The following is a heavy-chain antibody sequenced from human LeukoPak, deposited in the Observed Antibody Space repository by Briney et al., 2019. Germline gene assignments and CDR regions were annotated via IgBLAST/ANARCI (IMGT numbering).Heavy chain of an antibody. CDR1: GFTFSSYW. J-gene: IGHJ5*02. CDR3: ARDSQLTSDWSLNWFDP. CDR2: IDRDGSST. Sequence: GGFLRLSCAASGFTFSSYWMHWVRQAPGKGLVWLSRIDRDGSSTNYADAVKGRFTISRDNAKNTLYLQMNSLRAEDTAVYFCARDSQLTSDWSLNWFDPWGQGTLVTVSS. V-gene: IGHV3-74*01. D-gene: IGHD6-19*01.